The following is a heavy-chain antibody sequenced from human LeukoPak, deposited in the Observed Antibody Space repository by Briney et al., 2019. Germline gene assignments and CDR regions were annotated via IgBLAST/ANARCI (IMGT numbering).Heavy chain of an antibody. CDR3: AVGSDSSWAYFDY. CDR2: IYPGDSDT. CDR1: GYSFTSYW. V-gene: IGHV5-51*01. J-gene: IGHJ4*02. D-gene: IGHD6-13*01. Sequence: GESLKISCKGSGYSFTSYWIGWVRQMPGKGLEWMGIIYPGDSDTRYSPSSQGQVTISADKSISTAYLQWSSLKASDTAMYYCAVGSDSSWAYFDYWGQGTLVTVSS.